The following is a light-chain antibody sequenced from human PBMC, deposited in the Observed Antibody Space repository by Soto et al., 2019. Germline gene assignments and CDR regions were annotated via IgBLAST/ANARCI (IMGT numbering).Light chain of an antibody. V-gene: IGLV3-21*04. CDR2: YDS. Sequence: SYELTQPPSVSVAPGETARITCGGNNIGGKGVNWYQQRPGQAPIMVIYYDSDRPSGIPERFSGSTSGNTATLIISRVEAGDEADYYCQVWDSNSDRFNWVFGGGTKVTVL. CDR1: NIGGKG. J-gene: IGLJ3*02. CDR3: QVWDSNSDRFNWV.